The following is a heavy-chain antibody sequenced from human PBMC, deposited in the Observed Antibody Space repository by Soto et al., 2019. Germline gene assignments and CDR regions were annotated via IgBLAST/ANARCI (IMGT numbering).Heavy chain of an antibody. CDR1: GFTFSSYA. J-gene: IGHJ4*02. V-gene: IGHV3-23*01. D-gene: IGHD5-12*01. CDR2: ISGSGGST. Sequence: GGSLRLSCAASGFTFSSYAMSWVRQAPGKGLEWVSAISGSGGSTYYADSGKGRFTISRDNSKNTLYLQMNSLRAEDTAVYYCAKHSQYSGYDLGEYYFDYWGQGTLVTVSS. CDR3: AKHSQYSGYDLGEYYFDY.